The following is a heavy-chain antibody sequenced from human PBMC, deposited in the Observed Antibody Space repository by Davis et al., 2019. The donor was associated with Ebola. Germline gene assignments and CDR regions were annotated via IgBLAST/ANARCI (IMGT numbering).Heavy chain of an antibody. CDR1: GFTFSSYW. Sequence: PGGSLRLSCAASGFTFSSYWMSWVRQAPGKGLEWVANIKQDGSEKYYVDSVKGRFTISRDNAKNSLYLQMNSLRAEDTAVYYCARAGPGDDNWFDPWGQGTLVTVSS. D-gene: IGHD3-16*01. CDR2: IKQDGSEK. J-gene: IGHJ5*02. V-gene: IGHV3-7*03. CDR3: ARAGPGDDNWFDP.